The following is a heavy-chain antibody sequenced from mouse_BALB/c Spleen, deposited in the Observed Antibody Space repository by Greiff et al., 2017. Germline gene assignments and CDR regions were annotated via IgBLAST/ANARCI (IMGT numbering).Heavy chain of an antibody. CDR3: ARLGITTSGMDY. D-gene: IGHD2-4*01. J-gene: IGHJ4*01. CDR2: INPGSSTI. Sequence: EVKLLESGGGLVQPGGSLNLSCAASGFDFSRYWMSWARQAPGKGQEWIGEINPGSSTINYTPSLKDKFIISRDNAKNTLYLQMSKVRSEDTALYYCARLGITTSGMDYWGQGTSVTVSS. V-gene: IGHV4-2*02. CDR1: GFDFSRYW.